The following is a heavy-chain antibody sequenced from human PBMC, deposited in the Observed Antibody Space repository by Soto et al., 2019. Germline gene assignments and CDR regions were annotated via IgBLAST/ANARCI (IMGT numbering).Heavy chain of an antibody. D-gene: IGHD3-3*01. V-gene: IGHV4-34*01. CDR3: ARGPMYYDFWSGYHNWFDP. CDR1: GGSFSGYY. Sequence: SETLSLTCAVYGGSFSGYYWSWIRQPPGKGLEWIGEINHSGSTNYNPSLKSRVTISVDTSKNQFSLKLSSVTAADTAVYYCARGPMYYDFWSGYHNWFDPWGQGTLVTVSS. CDR2: INHSGST. J-gene: IGHJ5*02.